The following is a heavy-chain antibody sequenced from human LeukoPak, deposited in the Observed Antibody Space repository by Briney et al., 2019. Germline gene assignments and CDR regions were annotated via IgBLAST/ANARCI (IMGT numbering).Heavy chain of an antibody. CDR1: GGSVNGYY. CDR3: ARGSPYCSSTSCYTRWFDP. CDR2: INHGGST. J-gene: IGHJ5*02. V-gene: IGHV4-34*01. Sequence: PSETLSLTCAVYGGSVNGYYWNWIRQPPGKGLEWLGEINHGGSTNYNPSLKSRVTISVDTSKNQFSLKLSSVTAADTAVYYCARGSPYCSSTSCYTRWFDPWGQGTLVTVSS. D-gene: IGHD2-2*02.